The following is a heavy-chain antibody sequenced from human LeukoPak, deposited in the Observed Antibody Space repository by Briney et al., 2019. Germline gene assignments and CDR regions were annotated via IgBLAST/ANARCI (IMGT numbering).Heavy chain of an antibody. CDR2: INPNSGGT. V-gene: IGHV1-2*02. CDR3: ARDLCSSTSCYMMGGY. D-gene: IGHD2-2*02. J-gene: IGHJ4*02. Sequence: ASVKVSCKASGYTFSTYAMHWVRQAPGQGLEWMGWINPNSGGTNYAQKFQGRVTMTRDTSISTAYMELSRLRSDDTAVYYCARDLCSSTSCYMMGGYWGQGTLVTVSS. CDR1: GYTFSTYA.